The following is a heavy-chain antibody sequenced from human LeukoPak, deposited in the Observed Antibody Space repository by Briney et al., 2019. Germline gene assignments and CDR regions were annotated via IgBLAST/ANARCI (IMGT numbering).Heavy chain of an antibody. J-gene: IGHJ4*02. D-gene: IGHD6-13*01. CDR3: ARALIGKAAAGNDY. V-gene: IGHV1-3*01. Sequence: GASVKVSCKASGYTFTSYAMNWVRQAPGQRLEWMGWINAGNGNTKYSQKFQGRVTITRDTSASTAYMELSSLRSEDTAVYYCARALIGKAAAGNDYWGQGTLVTVSS. CDR2: INAGNGNT. CDR1: GYTFTSYA.